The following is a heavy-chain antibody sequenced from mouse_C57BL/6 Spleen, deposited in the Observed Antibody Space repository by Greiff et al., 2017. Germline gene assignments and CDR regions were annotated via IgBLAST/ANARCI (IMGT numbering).Heavy chain of an antibody. CDR1: GYAFSSSW. D-gene: IGHD1-1*01. CDR2: IYPGAGDT. V-gene: IGHV1-82*01. J-gene: IGHJ3*01. CDR3: AREEDYYGSQFAY. Sequence: VQLQQSGPELVKPGASVKISCKASGYAFSSSWMNWVKQRPGKGLEWIGRIYPGAGDTNYNGKFKGKATLTADKSSSTAYMQLSSLTSEDSAVYFCAREEDYYGSQFAYWGQGTLVTVSA.